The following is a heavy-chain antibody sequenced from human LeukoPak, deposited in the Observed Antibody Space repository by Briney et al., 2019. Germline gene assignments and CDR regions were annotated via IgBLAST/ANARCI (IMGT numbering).Heavy chain of an antibody. V-gene: IGHV1-46*01. CDR3: ARDLDTVVVTPRPYWYFDL. J-gene: IGHJ2*01. D-gene: IGHD2-21*02. Sequence: SVKVSCKASGCTFTSYYMDWVRQAPGQGLEWIGIINPSGGSTSYAQKFQGRVTMTRDTSTSTVYMELSSLRSEDTAVYYCARDLDTVVVTPRPYWYFDLWGRGTLVTVSS. CDR2: INPSGGST. CDR1: GCTFTSYY.